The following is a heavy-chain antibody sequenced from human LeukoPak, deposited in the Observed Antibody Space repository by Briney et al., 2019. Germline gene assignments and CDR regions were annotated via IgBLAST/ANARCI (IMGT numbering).Heavy chain of an antibody. CDR2: ISSSSSYT. V-gene: IGHV3-11*06. D-gene: IGHD2/OR15-2a*01. Sequence: PGGSLRLSCAASGFXFSDYYMSWIRQAPGKGLEWISYISSSSSYTSYADSVKGRFTISRDNAKNTLYLQMNSLRAEDTAVYYCARVGTTSNFYYYYGMDVWGQGTTVTVSS. CDR1: GFXFSDYY. J-gene: IGHJ6*02. CDR3: ARVGTTSNFYYYYGMDV.